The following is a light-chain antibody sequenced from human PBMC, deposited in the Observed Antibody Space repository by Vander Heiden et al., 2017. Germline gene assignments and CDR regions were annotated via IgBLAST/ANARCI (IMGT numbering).Light chain of an antibody. CDR3: QQYNSYENT. CDR2: KAS. Sequence: DIQMPQSPSTLSASVGDRVTITCRASQSISSWLAWYQQKPGKAPKLLIYKASSLESGVPSRFSGSGSGTEFTLTISSLQPDDFATYYCQQYNSYENTFGQGTKLEIK. V-gene: IGKV1-5*03. J-gene: IGKJ2*01. CDR1: QSISSW.